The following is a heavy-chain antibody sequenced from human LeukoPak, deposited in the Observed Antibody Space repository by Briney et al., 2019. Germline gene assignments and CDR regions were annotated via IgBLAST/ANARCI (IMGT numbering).Heavy chain of an antibody. J-gene: IGHJ4*02. V-gene: IGHV1-18*01. D-gene: IGHD3-22*01. CDR3: ARAQSDYYDSSGYDY. CDR1: GYTFTSYG. CDR2: ISAYNGNT. Sequence: ASVKVSCKASGYTFTSYGISWVRQAPGQGLEWMGWISAYNGNTNYAQKLQGRVTMTTDTSTSTAYMELRSLRSDDTAVYYCARAQSDYYDSSGYDYWGQGALVTVSS.